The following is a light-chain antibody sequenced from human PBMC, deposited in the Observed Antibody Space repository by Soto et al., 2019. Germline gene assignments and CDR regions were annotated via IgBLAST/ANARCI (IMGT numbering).Light chain of an antibody. CDR1: QTISSW. Sequence: DIQMTQSPSTLSGSVGARVTITCRASQTISSWLAWYQQKPGKAPKLLIYKASTLKSGVPSRVSGSGSGTEFTLTISSLQPDDFATYYCQQYNSYSCTFGGGTKVDIK. V-gene: IGKV1-5*03. J-gene: IGKJ4*01. CDR2: KAS. CDR3: QQYNSYSCT.